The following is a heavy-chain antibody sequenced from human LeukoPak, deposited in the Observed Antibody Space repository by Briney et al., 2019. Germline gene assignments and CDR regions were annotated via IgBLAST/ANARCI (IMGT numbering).Heavy chain of an antibody. V-gene: IGHV3-7*01. CDR2: IDPAGTDT. CDR1: GFSFNSYR. D-gene: IGHD6-19*01. CDR3: GRFGYVAGIDL. Sequence: GGSLRLSCAASGFSFNSYRMTWVRQAPGWGLEWLANIDPAGTDTYYVDPVKGRFTISRDNAKNLVYLQMNTLRAEDTAVYSCGRFGYVAGIDLWGQGTLVTVSS. J-gene: IGHJ4*02.